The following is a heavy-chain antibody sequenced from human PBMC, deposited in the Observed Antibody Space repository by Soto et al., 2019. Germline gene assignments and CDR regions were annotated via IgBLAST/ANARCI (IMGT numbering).Heavy chain of an antibody. CDR2: ITDTGGDA. J-gene: IGHJ4*02. CDR1: GNTLGRRA. V-gene: IGHV3-23*01. Sequence: GGSLRHSCVASGNTLGRRAMRRVRQAPGEGLEWVSTITDTGGDAKYADSVPGRFTISRDNSKKTLYLQMSSLRADDSAVYFCPRGSKDAYPGRRILDFWGRGTLVPVSS. D-gene: IGHD3-3*01. CDR3: PRGSKDAYPGRRILDF.